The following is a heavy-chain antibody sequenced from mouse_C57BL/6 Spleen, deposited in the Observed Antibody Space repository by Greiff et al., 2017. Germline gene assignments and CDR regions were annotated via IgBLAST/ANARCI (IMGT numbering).Heavy chain of an antibody. J-gene: IGHJ2*01. V-gene: IGHV1-69*01. CDR3: ARRRGNFDY. Sequence: QVQLQQPGAELVMPGASVKLSCKASGYTFTSYWMHWVKQRPGQGLEWIGEIDPSDSYTNYNQKFKGKSTLTVDKSSSTAYMQLSSLTSEDSAVYYCARRRGNFDYWGQGTTLTVSS. CDR2: IDPSDSYT. CDR1: GYTFTSYW.